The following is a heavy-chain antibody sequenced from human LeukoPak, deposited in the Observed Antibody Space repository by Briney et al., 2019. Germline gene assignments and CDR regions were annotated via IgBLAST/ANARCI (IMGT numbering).Heavy chain of an antibody. V-gene: IGHV3-48*01. CDR1: GFSFTAYS. Sequence: GSLRLSCAASGFSFTAYSMNWVRQAPGRGLEWISYIGPGGDIYYADSVTGRFTVSRDTAKNSLYLQMNGLKVEDTAVYYCARRFDSWGQGTPVTVSS. CDR2: IGPGGDI. CDR3: ARRFDS. J-gene: IGHJ4*02.